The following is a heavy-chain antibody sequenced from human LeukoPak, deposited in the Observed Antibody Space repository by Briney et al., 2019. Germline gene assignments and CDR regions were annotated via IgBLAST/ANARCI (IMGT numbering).Heavy chain of an antibody. CDR1: GYTFTSYG. CDR3: ARESCSGGSCYSEGWFDP. D-gene: IGHD2-15*01. Sequence: VASVKVSCKASGYTFTSYGISWVRQAPGQGLEWMGWISAYNGNTNYAQKLQGRVTMTTDTSTSTAYMELRSLRSDNTAVYYCARESCSGGSCYSEGWFDPWGQGTLVTVSS. CDR2: ISAYNGNT. J-gene: IGHJ5*02. V-gene: IGHV1-18*01.